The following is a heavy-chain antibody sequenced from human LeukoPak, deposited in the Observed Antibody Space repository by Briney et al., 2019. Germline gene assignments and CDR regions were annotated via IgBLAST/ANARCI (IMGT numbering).Heavy chain of an antibody. CDR1: GYTFTSYA. V-gene: IGHV1-3*01. Sequence: ASVKVSCKDSGYTFTSYAIHRVRQDPGQRREWIGWINAGNGKTKYSQTLQGRVTITRDTSASTAYMELSSLRSEDTAVYYCARPRGYSSGGCDYWGQGTLVTVSS. CDR3: ARPRGYSSGGCDY. CDR2: INAGNGKT. J-gene: IGHJ4*02. D-gene: IGHD5-18*01.